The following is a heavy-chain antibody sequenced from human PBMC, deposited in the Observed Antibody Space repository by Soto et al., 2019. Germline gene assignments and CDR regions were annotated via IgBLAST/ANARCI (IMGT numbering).Heavy chain of an antibody. CDR3: ARQGRVVVAAHPAFDI. Sequence: PSLTLSLTCTVSGGSISSRSYYWGWIRQPPGKGLEWIGSIYYSGSTYYNPSLKSRVTISVDTSKNQFSLKLSSVTAADTAVYYCARQGRVVVAAHPAFDIWGQGTMVTVSS. CDR2: IYYSGST. CDR1: GGSISSRSYY. J-gene: IGHJ3*02. V-gene: IGHV4-39*01. D-gene: IGHD2-15*01.